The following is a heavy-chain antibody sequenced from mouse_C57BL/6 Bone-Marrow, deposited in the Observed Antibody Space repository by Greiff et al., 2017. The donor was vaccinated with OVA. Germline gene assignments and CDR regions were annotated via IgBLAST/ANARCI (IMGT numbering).Heavy chain of an antibody. V-gene: IGHV1-81*01. CDR1: GYTFTSYG. CDR3: ASRDY. Sequence: VKLQESGAELARPGASVKLSCKASGYTFTSYGISWVKQRTGQGLEWIGEIYPRSGNTYYNEKFKGKATLTADKSSSTAYMELRSLTSEDSAVYFCASRDYWSQGTTLTVSS. J-gene: IGHJ2*01. CDR2: IYPRSGNT.